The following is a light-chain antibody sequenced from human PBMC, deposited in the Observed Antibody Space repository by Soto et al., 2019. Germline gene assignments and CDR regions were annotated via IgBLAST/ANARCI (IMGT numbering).Light chain of an antibody. Sequence: EIVLTQSPGTLSLSPGERATLSCKTSQSRGSNLLAWYQHKPGQAPRLLIYGASSRATGIPDRFSGSGSGTDFTLTISGLEPQDFAVYYCQQYGSSPTVTFGQGTKVDIK. CDR2: GAS. CDR3: QQYGSSPTVT. CDR1: QSRGSNL. V-gene: IGKV3-20*01. J-gene: IGKJ1*01.